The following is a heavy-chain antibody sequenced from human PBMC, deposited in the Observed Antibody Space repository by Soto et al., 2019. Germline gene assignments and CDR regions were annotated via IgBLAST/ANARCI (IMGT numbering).Heavy chain of an antibody. CDR3: AREGYYGSGSYSDI. D-gene: IGHD3-10*01. CDR2: IYYSGST. J-gene: IGHJ3*02. Sequence: QVQLQESGPGLVKPSETLSLTCTVSGGSISSYYLSWIRQPPGKGLEWIWYIYYSGSTNYNPSLKSRVTISVDTSKNQFSLKLSSVTAADTAVYYCAREGYYGSGSYSDIWGQGTMVTVSS. CDR1: GGSISSYY. V-gene: IGHV4-59*12.